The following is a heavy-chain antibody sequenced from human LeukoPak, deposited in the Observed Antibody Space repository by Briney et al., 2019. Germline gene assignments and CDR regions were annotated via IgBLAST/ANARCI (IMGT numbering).Heavy chain of an antibody. D-gene: IGHD3-10*01. V-gene: IGHV3-21*01. CDR3: ARDVLLWFGELSGPSAAGYYYYYGMDV. CDR1: GFTFSSYS. CDR2: ISSSSSYI. J-gene: IGHJ6*02. Sequence: PGGSLRLSCAASGFTFSSYSMNWVRQAPGKGLEWVSSISSSSSYIYYADSVKGRFTISRDNAKNSLYLQMNSLRAEDTAVYYCARDVLLWFGELSGPSAAGYYYYYGMDVWGQGTTVTVSS.